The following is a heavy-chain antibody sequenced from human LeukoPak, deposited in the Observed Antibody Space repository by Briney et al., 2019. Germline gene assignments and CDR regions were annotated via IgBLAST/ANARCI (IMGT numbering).Heavy chain of an antibody. J-gene: IGHJ4*02. Sequence: ETLSLTCTVSGYSISSGYYWGWIRQPPGKGLEWVSSISFSSNYIYYADSLRGRITLSRDNAKNSLYLQMNSLRAEDTAVYYCARRATTERGHSYGLDSWGQGTLVTVSS. CDR2: ISFSSNYI. V-gene: IGHV3-21*01. D-gene: IGHD5-18*01. CDR3: ARRATTERGHSYGLDS. CDR1: GYSISSGYY.